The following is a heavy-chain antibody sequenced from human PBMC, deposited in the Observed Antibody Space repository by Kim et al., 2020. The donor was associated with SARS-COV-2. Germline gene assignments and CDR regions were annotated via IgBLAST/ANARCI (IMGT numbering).Heavy chain of an antibody. CDR2: IIPILGIA. V-gene: IGHV1-69*04. CDR1: GGTFSSYA. Sequence: SVKVSCKASGGTFSSYAISWVRQAPGQGLEWMGRIIPILGIANYAQKFQGRVTITADKSTSTAYMELSSLRSEDTAVYYCARARQVRFLEWLSAYKDINWFDPWGQGTLVTVSS. CDR3: ARARQVRFLEWLSAYKDINWFDP. D-gene: IGHD3-3*01. J-gene: IGHJ5*02.